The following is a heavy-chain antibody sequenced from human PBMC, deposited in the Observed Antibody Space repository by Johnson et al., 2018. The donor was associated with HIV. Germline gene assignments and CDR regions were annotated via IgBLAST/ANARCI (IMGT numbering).Heavy chain of an antibody. D-gene: IGHD6-13*01. CDR3: TALWAAAGDAFDI. CDR2: IRSKTDGGTT. J-gene: IGHJ3*02. CDR1: GFTFNNAW. V-gene: IGHV3-15*01. Sequence: VQLVESGGGLVKPGGSLRLSCAASGFTFNNAWMSWVRQAPGKGLEWLGRIRSKTDGGTTDYAEPVKSRFTISRDDLKNTMYLQMNSLKSEDTAVYYCTALWAAAGDAFDIWGQGTMVTVSS.